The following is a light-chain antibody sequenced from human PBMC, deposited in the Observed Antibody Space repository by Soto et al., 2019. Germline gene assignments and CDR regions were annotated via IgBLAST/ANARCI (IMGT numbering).Light chain of an antibody. CDR3: AAWDDTLNGVV. CDR2: IND. CDR1: RSNIGVNT. J-gene: IGLJ2*01. V-gene: IGLV1-44*01. Sequence: QSALTQAPSASGTPGQRVTISCSGSRSNIGVNTVNWYQQLPGTAPKLLICINDQRPSGVPDRFSGSKSGTSASLAISGLQSEDEADYYCAAWDDTLNGVVFGGGTKLTVL.